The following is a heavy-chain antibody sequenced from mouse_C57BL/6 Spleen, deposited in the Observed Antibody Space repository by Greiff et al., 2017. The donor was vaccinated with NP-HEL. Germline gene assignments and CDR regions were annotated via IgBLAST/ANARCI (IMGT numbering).Heavy chain of an antibody. J-gene: IGHJ4*01. CDR1: GYTFTDYY. CDR3: AREYYDYGGGYYYAMDY. D-gene: IGHD2-4*01. CDR2: INPYNGGT. Sequence: EVQLQQSGPVLVKPGASVKMSCKASGYTFTDYYMNWVKQSHGKSLEWIGVINPYNGGTSYNQKFKGKATLTVDKSSSTAYMELNSLTSEDSAVYYCAREYYDYGGGYYYAMDYWGQGTSVTVSS. V-gene: IGHV1-19*01.